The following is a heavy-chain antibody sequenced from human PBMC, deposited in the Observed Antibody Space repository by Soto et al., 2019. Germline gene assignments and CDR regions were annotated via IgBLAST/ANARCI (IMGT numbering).Heavy chain of an antibody. Sequence: AASVKVSCKASGGTFSSYAISWVRQAPGPGLEWMGGIIPIFGTANYAQKFQGRVTITAHESTSTAYMELSSLRSEDTAVYYCAGSVGSYLYNWFDPWGQGTLVTVSS. J-gene: IGHJ5*02. CDR1: GGTFSSYA. CDR3: AGSVGSYLYNWFDP. CDR2: IIPIFGTA. V-gene: IGHV1-69*13. D-gene: IGHD3-16*02.